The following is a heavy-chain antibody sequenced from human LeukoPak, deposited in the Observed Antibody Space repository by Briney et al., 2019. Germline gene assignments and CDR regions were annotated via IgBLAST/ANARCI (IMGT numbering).Heavy chain of an antibody. V-gene: IGHV3-48*02. CDR2: ISSGGSPI. CDR3: ATSKVGWSLPGFDF. D-gene: IGHD2-15*01. Sequence: GGSLRLSCVVSGITFSDHNMNWVRRAPGKGLEWVSYISSGGSPIYHADSVKGRFSISRDNAKNSLYLQMNSLRDEDTAVYYCATSKVGWSLPGFDFWGQGTMVTVSS. J-gene: IGHJ4*02. CDR1: GITFSDHN.